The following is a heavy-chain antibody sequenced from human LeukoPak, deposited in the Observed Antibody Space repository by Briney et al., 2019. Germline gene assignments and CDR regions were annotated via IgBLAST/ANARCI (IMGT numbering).Heavy chain of an antibody. D-gene: IGHD3-16*01. Sequence: GSLRLSCAASGFTFSSYGMHWVRQAPGKGLEWVAFIRYDGSNKYYADSVKGRFTISRDNSKNTLYLQMNSLRAEDTAVYYCAKDRIGAYYYYMDVWGKGPRSPSP. V-gene: IGHV3-30*02. CDR3: AKDRIGAYYYYMDV. J-gene: IGHJ6*03. CDR1: GFTFSSYG. CDR2: IRYDGSNK.